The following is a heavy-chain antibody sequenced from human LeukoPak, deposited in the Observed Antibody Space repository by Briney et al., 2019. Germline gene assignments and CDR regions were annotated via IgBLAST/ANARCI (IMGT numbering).Heavy chain of an antibody. CDR2: ISSTSTFI. CDR1: GFTFSRYS. Sequence: GGSLRLSCAASGFTFSRYSMNWVRQAPGKGLEWVASISSTSTFIYYADSVKGRFTISRDNAKNSLYLQMNSLRAEDTAVYYCARDDIVLMVYALDYWGQGTLVTVSS. CDR3: ARDDIVLMVYALDY. D-gene: IGHD2-8*01. J-gene: IGHJ4*02. V-gene: IGHV3-21*01.